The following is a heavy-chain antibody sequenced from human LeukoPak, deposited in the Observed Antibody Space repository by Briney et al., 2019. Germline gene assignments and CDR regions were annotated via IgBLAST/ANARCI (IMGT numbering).Heavy chain of an antibody. CDR2: IYSGGST. D-gene: IGHD2-15*01. CDR1: GFTVSSNY. V-gene: IGHV3-53*01. J-gene: IGHJ4*02. CDR3: AGEYCSGGSCYSDY. Sequence: PGGSLRLSCAASGFTVSSNYMSWVRQAPGKGLEWVSVIYSGGSTYYADSVKGRFTISRDNSKNTLYLQMNSLRAEDTAVYYCAGEYCSGGSCYSDYWGQGTLVTVSS.